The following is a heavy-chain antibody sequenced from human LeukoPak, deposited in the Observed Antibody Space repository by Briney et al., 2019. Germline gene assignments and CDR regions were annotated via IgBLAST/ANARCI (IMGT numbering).Heavy chain of an antibody. V-gene: IGHV3-33*06. CDR3: AKGGPHFSIEI. CDR2: MWFDGSDK. Sequence: GRSLRLSCAASGFTFSDYVMHWVRQAPGKGLEWVSLMWFDGSDKYYADSVKGRFAISRDNPKNTLYLQMNSLRVEDVAIYYCAKGGPHFSIEIWGQGTMVTVSS. D-gene: IGHD3-3*02. J-gene: IGHJ3*02. CDR1: GFTFSDYV.